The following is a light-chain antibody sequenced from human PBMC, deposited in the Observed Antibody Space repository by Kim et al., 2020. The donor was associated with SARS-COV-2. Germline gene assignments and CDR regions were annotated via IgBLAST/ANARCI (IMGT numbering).Light chain of an antibody. J-gene: IGKJ5*01. CDR1: RSFADIY. CDR2: GTS. CDR3: QQYGDSPLT. V-gene: IGKV3-20*01. Sequence: EIVLTQSPGTLSLSPGERATLSCRASRSFADIYLAWYQQKPGQAPRLLMYGTSSRATGIPDRFSGSGSGTDFTLTISRLEPEDFAVYYCQQYGDSPLTFGQGTRLEIK.